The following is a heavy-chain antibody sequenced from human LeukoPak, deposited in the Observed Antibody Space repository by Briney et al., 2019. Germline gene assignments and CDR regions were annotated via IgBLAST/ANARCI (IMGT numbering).Heavy chain of an antibody. V-gene: IGHV3-48*01. Sequence: SGRSLRLSCAASGFTFSSYSMNWVREAPGKGLEWVSYISSSSSTIYYADSVKGRFTISRDNAKNSLYLQMNSLRAEDTAVYYCARSVPAAITPRGYWGQGTLVTVSS. D-gene: IGHD2-2*01. CDR2: ISSSSSTI. CDR3: ARSVPAAITPRGY. CDR1: GFTFSSYS. J-gene: IGHJ4*02.